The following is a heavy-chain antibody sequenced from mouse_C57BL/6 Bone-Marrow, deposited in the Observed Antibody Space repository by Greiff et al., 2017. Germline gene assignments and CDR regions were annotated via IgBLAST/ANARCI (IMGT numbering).Heavy chain of an antibody. J-gene: IGHJ4*01. D-gene: IGHD1-1*01. CDR2: INPGSGGT. V-gene: IGHV1-54*01. CDR3: ARGVTTVVALYAMDY. Sequence: QVQLQQSGAELVRPGTSVKVSCKASGYAFTNYLIEWVKQRPGQGLEWIGVINPGSGGTNYNEKFKGKATLTADKSSSTGYMQLSSLTSEDSAVYFCARGVTTVVALYAMDYWGQGTSVTVSS. CDR1: GYAFTNYL.